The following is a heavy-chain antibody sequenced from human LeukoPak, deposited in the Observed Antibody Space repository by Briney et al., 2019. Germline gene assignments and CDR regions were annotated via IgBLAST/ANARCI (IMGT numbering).Heavy chain of an antibody. Sequence: PGGSLRLSCLTSGFTLSTNAMSWVRQAPGKGLGWISGISGSGASTYYADSVKGRFTISRDDSRNTLYLQMNSLRGDDTAVYYCAKDVGKWESLHFFDYWGQGTLVTVSS. CDR3: AKDVGKWESLHFFDY. D-gene: IGHD1-26*01. V-gene: IGHV3-23*01. J-gene: IGHJ4*02. CDR1: GFTLSTNA. CDR2: ISGSGAST.